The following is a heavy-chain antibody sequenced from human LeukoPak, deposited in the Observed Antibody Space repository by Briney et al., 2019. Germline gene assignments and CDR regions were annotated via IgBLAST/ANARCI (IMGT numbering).Heavy chain of an antibody. J-gene: IGHJ4*02. V-gene: IGHV4-59*01. D-gene: IGHD3-22*01. CDR1: GVSISSYY. CDR2: IYYSGST. CDR3: ARERYYDSSGYYVLDY. Sequence: SETLSLTCTVSGVSISSYYWSWIRQPPGKGLEWIGYIYYSGSTNYNPSLKSRVTISVDTSKNQFSLKLSSVTAADTAVYYCARERYYDSSGYYVLDYWGQGTLVTVSS.